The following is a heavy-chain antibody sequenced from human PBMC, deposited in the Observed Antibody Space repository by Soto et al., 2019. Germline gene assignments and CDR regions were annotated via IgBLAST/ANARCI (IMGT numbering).Heavy chain of an antibody. CDR3: ARASPTVTTLDY. D-gene: IGHD4-17*01. J-gene: IGHJ4*02. V-gene: IGHV4-30-2*01. Sequence: QLQLQEFGSGLVKPSQTLSLTCAVSGGSISSGGYSWSWIRQPPGKGLEWIGYIYHSGSTYYNPSLKSRVTISVDRSKNQFSLKLSSVTAADTAVYYCARASPTVTTLDYWGQGTLVTVSS. CDR1: GGSISSGGYS. CDR2: IYHSGST.